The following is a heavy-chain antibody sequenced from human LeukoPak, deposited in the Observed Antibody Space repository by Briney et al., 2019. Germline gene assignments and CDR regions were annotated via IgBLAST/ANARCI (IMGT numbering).Heavy chain of an antibody. Sequence: GGSLRLSCAASGFTFSSYSMNWVRQAPGKGLEWVSVIHSGGETYYTDSVKGRFTISRDNSKNTLYLQMNSLRAEDTAVYYCGRAGVYSASSGYGPDRWGQGTLVTVSS. V-gene: IGHV3-53*01. D-gene: IGHD3-22*01. CDR3: GRAGVYSASSGYGPDR. J-gene: IGHJ5*02. CDR1: GFTFSSYS. CDR2: IHSGGET.